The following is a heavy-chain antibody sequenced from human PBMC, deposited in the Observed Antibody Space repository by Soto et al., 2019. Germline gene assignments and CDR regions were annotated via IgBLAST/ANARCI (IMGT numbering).Heavy chain of an antibody. Sequence: ASVRVTCKASGVALNSYAITWVRQAPGQGLEWMGGIIPIFGTANYAQKFQGRVTITADESTSTAYMELSSLRSEDTAVYCCSGGEQLVYYYYGMDVWGQGATVTVSS. CDR3: SGGEQLVYYYYGMDV. V-gene: IGHV1-69*13. CDR2: IIPIFGTA. D-gene: IGHD6-6*01. J-gene: IGHJ6*02. CDR1: GVALNSYA.